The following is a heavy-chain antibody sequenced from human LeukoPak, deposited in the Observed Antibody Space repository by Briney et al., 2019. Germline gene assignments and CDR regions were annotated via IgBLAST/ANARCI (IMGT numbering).Heavy chain of an antibody. J-gene: IGHJ4*02. CDR1: GYSISSGYY. CDR3: ATSYFDY. Sequence: SETLSLTCAVSGYSISSGYYWGWIRQPPGKGLEWIGSIYHSGSTYYNPSLKSRVTMSVDTSKNQFSLKLSSVTAADTAVYYCATSYFDYWGQGTLVTVSS. V-gene: IGHV4-38-2*01. CDR2: IYHSGST.